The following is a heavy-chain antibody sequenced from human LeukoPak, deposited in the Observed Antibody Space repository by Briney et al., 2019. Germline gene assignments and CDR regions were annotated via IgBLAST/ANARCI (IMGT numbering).Heavy chain of an antibody. CDR2: IYHSGST. V-gene: IGHV4-38-2*02. Sequence: PSETLSLTCTVSGYSISSGYYWGWIRQPPGKGLEWIGSIYHSGSTYYNPSLKSRVTISVDTSKNQFSLKLSSVTAADTAVYYCARLTYGVDSNYYYYYYMDVWGKGTTVTVSS. D-gene: IGHD4-17*01. CDR3: ARLTYGVDSNYYYYYYMDV. J-gene: IGHJ6*03. CDR1: GYSISSGYY.